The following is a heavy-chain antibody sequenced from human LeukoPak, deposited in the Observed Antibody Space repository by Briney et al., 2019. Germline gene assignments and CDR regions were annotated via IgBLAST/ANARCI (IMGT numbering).Heavy chain of an antibody. V-gene: IGHV3-7*01. CDR3: ARGTLAAPGADY. CDR1: GFTFSNYW. D-gene: IGHD6-13*01. J-gene: IGHJ4*02. Sequence: GGSLRLSCAASGFTFSNYWMVWFRQAPGKGLEWLGNIRQHGEEKNYLDSVKGRFTFSRDNAKNSLYLQMDSLRAEDTAVYYCARGTLAAPGADYWGQGTLVRVSS. CDR2: IRQHGEEK.